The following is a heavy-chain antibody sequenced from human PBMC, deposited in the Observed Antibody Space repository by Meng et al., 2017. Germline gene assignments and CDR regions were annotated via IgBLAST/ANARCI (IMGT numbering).Heavy chain of an antibody. CDR1: GYTFTDHY. J-gene: IGHJ4*02. Sequence: QVQFVQSGAEVKSPGASVRFSCDAYGYTFTDHYLHWVRQAPGQGPEWMGRIHPKSGDTDYAQKFRGKVTMTRDTSIRTAYMELIRLISDDTAVYYCTRGGDYGDYLDWWGQGTLVTVSS. CDR2: IHPKSGDT. V-gene: IGHV1-2*06. CDR3: TRGGDYGDYLDW. D-gene: IGHD4-17*01.